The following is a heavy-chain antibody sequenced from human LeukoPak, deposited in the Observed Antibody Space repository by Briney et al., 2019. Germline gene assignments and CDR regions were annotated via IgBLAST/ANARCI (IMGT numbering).Heavy chain of an antibody. CDR2: IYPGDSDT. D-gene: IGHD5-18*01. Sequence: GESLKISCKGSGYSFTSYWIGWVRQLPGKGLEWMGIIYPGDSDTRYSPSFQGQVTISTDKSISTAYLQWSSLKASDTAMYYCARQNGYTYGYPVVDYWGQGTLVTVSS. CDR1: GYSFTSYW. CDR3: ARQNGYTYGYPVVDY. V-gene: IGHV5-51*01. J-gene: IGHJ4*02.